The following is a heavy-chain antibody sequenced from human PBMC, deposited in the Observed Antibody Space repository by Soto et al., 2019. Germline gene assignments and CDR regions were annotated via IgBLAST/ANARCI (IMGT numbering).Heavy chain of an antibody. D-gene: IGHD5-12*01. CDR1: GFTFSSYS. CDR2: ISSSSSTI. CDR3: GGVGSGYDWEDDAFDI. J-gene: IGHJ3*02. V-gene: IGHV3-48*01. Sequence: EVQLVESGGGLVQPGGSLRLSCAASGFTFSSYSMNWVRQAPGKGLEWVSYISSSSSTIYYADSVKGRFTISRDNAKNSLYLQMNSLRAEDTAVYYCGGVGSGYDWEDDAFDIWGQGTMVTVSS.